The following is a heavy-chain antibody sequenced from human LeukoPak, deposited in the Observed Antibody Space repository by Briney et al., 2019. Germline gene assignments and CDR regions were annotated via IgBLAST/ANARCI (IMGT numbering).Heavy chain of an antibody. V-gene: IGHV4-39*07. J-gene: IGHJ4*02. CDR3: ARGPYSGYTLRPLDY. Sequence: SETLSLTCTVSGGSISSSSYYWGWIRQPPGKGLEWIGSIYYSGSTYYNPSLKSRITISLDTSKNQFSLKLTSVIAADTAVYYCARGPYSGYTLRPLDYWGQGTLVTVSS. CDR1: GGSISSSSYY. CDR2: IYYSGST. D-gene: IGHD5-12*01.